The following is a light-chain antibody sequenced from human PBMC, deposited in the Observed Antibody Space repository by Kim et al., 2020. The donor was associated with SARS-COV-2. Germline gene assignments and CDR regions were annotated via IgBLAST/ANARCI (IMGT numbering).Light chain of an antibody. J-gene: IGLJ2*01. CDR2: EDN. CDR3: QSYDTRSHEV. Sequence: KTLTTACTRSSGGMASSYVQWYQQRPGSAPTTVISEDNQRPSWVPDRFSGSVDESSNSASLTISGLRPEDEADYYCQSYDTRSHEVFGGGTQLTVL. V-gene: IGLV6-57*03. CDR1: SGGMASSY.